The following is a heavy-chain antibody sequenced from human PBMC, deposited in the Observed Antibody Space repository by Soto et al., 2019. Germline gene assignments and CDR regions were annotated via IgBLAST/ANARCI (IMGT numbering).Heavy chain of an antibody. Sequence: EAQLVESGGGLVRPGGSLRLSCRASGFTFSDYTMNWVRQAPGKGLEWVSSISTRSSYIYYAPSVKGRFTISRDNAKDSLYLETKNVRADDTATYYCARDYATRDFDLWGQGTLVIVSS. CDR2: ISTRSSYI. CDR1: GFTFSDYT. CDR3: ARDYATRDFDL. D-gene: IGHD3-16*01. J-gene: IGHJ4*02. V-gene: IGHV3-21*01.